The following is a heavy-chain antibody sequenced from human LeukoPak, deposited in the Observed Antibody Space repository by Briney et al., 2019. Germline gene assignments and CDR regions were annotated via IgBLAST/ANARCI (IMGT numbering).Heavy chain of an antibody. D-gene: IGHD1-14*01. J-gene: IGHJ4*02. CDR2: ISGSGGST. CDR3: AKSRIRPELTDY. CDR1: GFTFSSYA. Sequence: GGSLRLSCAASGFTFSSYAMSWVHQAPGKGLEWVSAISGSGGSTYYADSVKGRFTVSRDNSKNTLYLQMNSLRAEDTAVYYCAKSRIRPELTDYWGQGTLVTVSS. V-gene: IGHV3-23*01.